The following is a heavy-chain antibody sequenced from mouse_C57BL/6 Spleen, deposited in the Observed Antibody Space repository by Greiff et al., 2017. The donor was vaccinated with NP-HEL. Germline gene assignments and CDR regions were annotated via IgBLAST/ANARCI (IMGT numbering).Heavy chain of an antibody. V-gene: IGHV1-55*01. D-gene: IGHD2-3*01. CDR3: AREGPDGYYVDAMDY. Sequence: VQLQQSGAELVKPGASVKMSCKASGYTFTSYWITWVKQRPGQGLEWIGDIYPGSGSTNYNEKFKSKATLTVDTSSSTAYMQLSSLTSEDSAVYYCAREGPDGYYVDAMDYWGQGTAVTVSS. CDR2: IYPGSGST. CDR1: GYTFTSYW. J-gene: IGHJ4*01.